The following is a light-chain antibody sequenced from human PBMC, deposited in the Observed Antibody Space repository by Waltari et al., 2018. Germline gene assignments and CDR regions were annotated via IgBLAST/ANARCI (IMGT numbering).Light chain of an antibody. V-gene: IGLV2-14*03. CDR2: DVG. J-gene: IGLJ2*01. CDR3: NVYTSANTVV. CDR1: NSDIPDSNF. Sequence: QSALTQPASVSGSPGQSITISCTGYNSDIPDSNFVSWYQQHPDKAPKLIIYDVGNRPSGVSSRFSGSKSGNTASLTISGLQAEDEADYYCNVYTSANTVVFGGGTKVTVL.